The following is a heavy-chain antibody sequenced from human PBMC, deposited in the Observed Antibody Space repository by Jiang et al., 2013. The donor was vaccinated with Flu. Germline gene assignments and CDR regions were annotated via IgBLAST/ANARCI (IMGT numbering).Heavy chain of an antibody. CDR3: ASLGYCSSTSCRAFDY. V-gene: IGHV4-39*01. J-gene: IGHJ4*02. CDR2: IYYSGST. Sequence: ETLSLTCTVSGGSISSSSYYWGWIRQPPGKGLEWIGSIYYSGSTYYNPSLKSRVTISVDTSKNQFSLKLSSVTAADTAVYYCASLGYCSSTSCRAFDYWGQGTLVTVSS. CDR1: GGSISSSSYY. D-gene: IGHD2-2*01.